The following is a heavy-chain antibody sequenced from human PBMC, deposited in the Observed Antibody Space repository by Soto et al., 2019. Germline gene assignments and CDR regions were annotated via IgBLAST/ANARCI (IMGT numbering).Heavy chain of an antibody. J-gene: IGHJ4*02. Sequence: GGSLRLSCAASGFTFSSQWLHWVRQAPGKGLVWISRINNDGTSTNYADSVKGRFTVSRDNAKKTMSLEMNSLRAEDTAVYYCASWRGGYTYGLDHWGQGTPVTVSS. CDR1: GFTFSSQW. V-gene: IGHV3-74*01. D-gene: IGHD5-18*01. CDR2: INNDGTST. CDR3: ASWRGGYTYGLDH.